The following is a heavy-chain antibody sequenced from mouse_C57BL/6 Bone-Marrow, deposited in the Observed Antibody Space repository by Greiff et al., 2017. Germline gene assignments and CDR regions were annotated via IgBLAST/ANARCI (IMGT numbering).Heavy chain of an antibody. CDR1: GYAFSSSW. Sequence: VQLQQSGAELVKPGASVKISCKASGYAFSSSWMNWVKQRPGKGLEWIGQIYPGDGDTNYNGKFKGKATLTADKSSSTAYMQLSSLTSEDSAVYFCARKGGYYLGDYWGQGTTLTVSS. CDR2: IYPGDGDT. V-gene: IGHV1-80*01. D-gene: IGHD2-3*01. CDR3: ARKGGYYLGDY. J-gene: IGHJ2*01.